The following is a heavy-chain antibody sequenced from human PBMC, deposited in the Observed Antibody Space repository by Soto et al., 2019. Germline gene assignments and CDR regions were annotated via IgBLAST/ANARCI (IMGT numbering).Heavy chain of an antibody. V-gene: IGHV5-10-1*01. Sequence: PGESLKISCKGSGYSFTSYWISWVRQMPGKGLEWMGRIDPSDSYTNYSPSFQGHVTISADKSISTAYLQWSSLKASDTAMYYCARQTPYDSSGYYYVSFYNWFDPWGQGTLVTVSS. CDR2: IDPSDSYT. J-gene: IGHJ5*02. CDR3: ARQTPYDSSGYYYVSFYNWFDP. D-gene: IGHD3-22*01. CDR1: GYSFTSYW.